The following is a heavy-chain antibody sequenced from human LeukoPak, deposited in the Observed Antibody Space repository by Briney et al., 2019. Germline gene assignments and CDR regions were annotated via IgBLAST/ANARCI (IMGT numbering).Heavy chain of an antibody. D-gene: IGHD3-10*01. J-gene: IGHJ5*02. CDR2: IIPIFGTA. CDR1: GGTFSSYA. CDR3: ARGGYYGSGNDFRFDP. Sequence: ASVKVSCKASGGTFSSYAISWVRQAPGQGLEWMGGIIPIFGTANYAQKFRGRVTITADKSTRTAYMELSSLRSEDTAVYYCARGGYYGSGNDFRFDPWGQGTLVTVSS. V-gene: IGHV1-69*06.